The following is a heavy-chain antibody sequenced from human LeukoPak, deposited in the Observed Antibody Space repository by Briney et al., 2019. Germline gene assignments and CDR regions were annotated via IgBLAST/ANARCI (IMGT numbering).Heavy chain of an antibody. CDR2: ISGDGGST. CDR1: GFTFDDYA. D-gene: IGHD6-13*01. J-gene: IGHJ3*02. CDR3: AKDGIAAAGDAFDI. Sequence: GSLRLSCAASGFTFDDYAMHWVRQAPGKGLEWVSLISGDGGSTYYADSVKGRFTISRDNSKNSLYLQMNSLRTKDTALYYCAKDGIAAAGDAFDIWGQGTMVTVSS. V-gene: IGHV3-43*02.